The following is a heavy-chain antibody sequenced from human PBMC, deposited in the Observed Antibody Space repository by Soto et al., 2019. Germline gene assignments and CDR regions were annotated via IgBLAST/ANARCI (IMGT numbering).Heavy chain of an antibody. Sequence: ASVKVSCKASGYTFTGYYMHWVRQAPGQGLEWMGWINPNSGGTNYAQKFQGWVTMTRDTSISTAYMELSRLRSDDTAVYYCARDGGATTGYSYGMDVWGQGTTVTVSS. J-gene: IGHJ6*02. CDR1: GYTFTGYY. CDR2: INPNSGGT. V-gene: IGHV1-2*04. CDR3: ARDGGATTGYSYGMDV. D-gene: IGHD1-26*01.